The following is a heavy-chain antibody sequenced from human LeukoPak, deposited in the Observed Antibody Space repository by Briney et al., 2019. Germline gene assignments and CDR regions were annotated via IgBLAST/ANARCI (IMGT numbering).Heavy chain of an antibody. Sequence: PGGSLRLSCAASGFTFSSYWMYWVRQAPGKGLVWVSRINSDGSTTVYADSVKGRSTISRDNAKNTLYLQMSSLRADDTAVHYCARDYGLDYWGQGTLVTVSS. J-gene: IGHJ4*02. V-gene: IGHV3-74*01. D-gene: IGHD4-17*01. CDR1: GFTFSSYW. CDR2: INSDGSTT. CDR3: ARDYGLDY.